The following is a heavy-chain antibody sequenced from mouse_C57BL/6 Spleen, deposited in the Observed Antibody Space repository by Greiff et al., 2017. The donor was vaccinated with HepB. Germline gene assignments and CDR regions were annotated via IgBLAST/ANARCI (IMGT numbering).Heavy chain of an antibody. CDR2: INPSNGGT. J-gene: IGHJ4*01. D-gene: IGHD1-1*01. V-gene: IGHV1-53*01. CDR1: GYTFTSYW. CDR3: AREEDYYGSPPNSAMDY. Sequence: QVQLQQSGTELVKPGASVKLSCKASGYTFTSYWMHWVKQRPGQGLEWIGNINPSNGGTNYNEKFKSKATLTVDKSSSTAYMQLSSLTSEDSAVYYCAREEDYYGSPPNSAMDYWGQGTSVTVSS.